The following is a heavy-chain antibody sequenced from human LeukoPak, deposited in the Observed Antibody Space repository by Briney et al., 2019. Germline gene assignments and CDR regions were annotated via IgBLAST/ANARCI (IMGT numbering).Heavy chain of an antibody. Sequence: SETLSLTCAVYGGSFSGYYWSWLRQPPGKGLEWIGEINHSGSTNYNPSLKSRVTISVDTSKNQFSLKLSSVTAADTAVYYCARGQRYCGGDCYNGYWYFDLWGRGTLVTVSS. CDR1: GGSFSGYY. V-gene: IGHV4-34*01. J-gene: IGHJ2*01. CDR3: ARGQRYCGGDCYNGYWYFDL. CDR2: INHSGST. D-gene: IGHD2-21*02.